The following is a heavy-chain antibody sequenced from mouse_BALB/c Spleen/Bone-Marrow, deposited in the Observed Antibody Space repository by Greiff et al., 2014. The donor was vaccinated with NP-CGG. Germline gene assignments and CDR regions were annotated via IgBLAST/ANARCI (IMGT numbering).Heavy chain of an antibody. CDR2: IYPYNDGT. J-gene: IGHJ2*01. Sequence: VQLKESGTELVKPGASVKTSCKASGYTFTSYVMHWVKQKPGQGLEWIGYIYPYNDGTKYNEKFKGKATLTSDKSSSTAYMELSSLASEDSAVYYCARRGRIAEALGYWGQGTTLTVSS. CDR1: GYTFTSYV. D-gene: IGHD6-1*01. V-gene: IGHV1-14*01. CDR3: ARRGRIAEALGY.